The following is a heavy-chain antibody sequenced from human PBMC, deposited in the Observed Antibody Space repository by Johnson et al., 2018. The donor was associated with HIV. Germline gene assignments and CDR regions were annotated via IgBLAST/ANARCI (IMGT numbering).Heavy chain of an antibody. CDR1: GFTFSSYA. V-gene: IGHV3-30*14. Sequence: VQLVESGGGVVQPGRSLRLSCAASGFTFSSYAMHWVRQAPGKGLEWVAVISYDESNNYYADSVKGRFTISRDNSKSTLFLQMSILRGEDTGVYYCAKSLGQQLVVVDAFDITGQGTMFTVSS. J-gene: IGHJ3*02. CDR3: AKSLGQQLVVVDAFDI. CDR2: ISYDESNN. D-gene: IGHD6-13*01.